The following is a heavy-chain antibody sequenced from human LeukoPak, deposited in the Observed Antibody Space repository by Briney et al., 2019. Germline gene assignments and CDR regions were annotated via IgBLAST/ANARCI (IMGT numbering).Heavy chain of an antibody. CDR3: AREASCGVVWYSVGGAFDI. CDR1: GYTFISHY. V-gene: IGHV1-46*01. CDR2: INTSGGST. D-gene: IGHD2-21*02. Sequence: GASVNVSCKASGYTFISHYMHWVRQAPGQGLEWMGIINTSGGSTRYAQKFQGRVTMTRDTSTSTVYMELNSLRFDDTAVYYCAREASCGVVWYSVGGAFDIWGQATMVTISS. J-gene: IGHJ3*02.